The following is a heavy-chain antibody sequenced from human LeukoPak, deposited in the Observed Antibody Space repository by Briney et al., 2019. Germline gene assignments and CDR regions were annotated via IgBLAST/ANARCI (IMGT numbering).Heavy chain of an antibody. CDR1: GFTFSSYG. D-gene: IGHD6-6*01. Sequence: GGSLRLSCAASGFTFSSYGMHRVRQAPGKGLEWVAFIRYDGSNKYYADSVKGRFTISRDNSKNTLYLQMNSLRAEDTAVYYCAKDLEAPEYWAIAARLGFDYWGQGTLVTVSS. CDR2: IRYDGSNK. V-gene: IGHV3-30*02. J-gene: IGHJ4*02. CDR3: AKDLEAPEYWAIAARLGFDY.